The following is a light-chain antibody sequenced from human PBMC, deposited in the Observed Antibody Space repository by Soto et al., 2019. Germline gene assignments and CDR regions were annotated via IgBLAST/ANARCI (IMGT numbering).Light chain of an antibody. CDR2: GAS. V-gene: IGKV3-20*01. CDR1: QSVSSSY. J-gene: IGKJ2*01. Sequence: EIVLTQSPGTLSLSPGERATLSCRASQSVSSSYLAWYQQKTGQAPRLLIYGASSRATGIPDRCSGSGSGTDFTLTISSREPDDFAVYYCQQYGSTPLYTFGQGTKLEIK. CDR3: QQYGSTPLYT.